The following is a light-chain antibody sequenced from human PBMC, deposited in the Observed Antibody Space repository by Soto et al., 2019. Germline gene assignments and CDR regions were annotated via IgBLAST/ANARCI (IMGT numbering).Light chain of an antibody. CDR1: QSVSSSY. CDR3: QQYGS. CDR2: GAS. V-gene: IGKV3-20*01. J-gene: IGKJ4*01. Sequence: EIVLTQSPGTLSLSPGERATLSCRARQSVSSSYLAWYQQKPGQAPRLLIYGASSRATGIPDRFSGSGSGTDFTLTISRLEPEDFAVYYCQQYGSFGGGTKVEIK.